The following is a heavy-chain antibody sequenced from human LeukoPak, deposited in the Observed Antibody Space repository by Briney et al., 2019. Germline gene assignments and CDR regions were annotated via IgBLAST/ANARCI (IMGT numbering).Heavy chain of an antibody. CDR1: GYTFTGYY. D-gene: IGHD2-2*01. CDR3: ARVTPSRLVDCSSTSCLYYYGMDV. V-gene: IGHV1-2*02. Sequence: ASVKVSCKASGYTFTGYYMHWVRQAPGQGLEWMGWINPNSGGTNYAQKFQGRVTMTRDTSISTAYMELSGLRSDDTAVYYCARVTPSRLVDCSSTSCLYYYGMDVWGQGTTVTVSS. J-gene: IGHJ6*02. CDR2: INPNSGGT.